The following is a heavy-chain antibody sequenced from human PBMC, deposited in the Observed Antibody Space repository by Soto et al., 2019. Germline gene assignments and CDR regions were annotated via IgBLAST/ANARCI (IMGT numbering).Heavy chain of an antibody. CDR3: AGAAYGSRYAFDI. Sequence: SETLSLTCTVSGGSISSYYWSWIRQPPGKGLEWIGYIYYSGSTNYNPSLKSRVTISVDTSKNQFSLKLSSVTAAATAVYYCAGAAYGSRYAFDIWGQGKMVTVSS. V-gene: IGHV4-59*01. J-gene: IGHJ3*02. CDR1: GGSISSYY. D-gene: IGHD3-10*01. CDR2: IYYSGST.